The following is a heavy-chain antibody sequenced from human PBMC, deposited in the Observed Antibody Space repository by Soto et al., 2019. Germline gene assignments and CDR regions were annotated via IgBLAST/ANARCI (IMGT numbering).Heavy chain of an antibody. CDR3: VRDRYTMSDFWSAVFAD. CDR2: IRNDGSSI. CDR1: GFTFSSSP. D-gene: IGHD3-3*01. V-gene: IGHV3-23*01. Sequence: EVQLLQSGGGLVQPGGSLRLSCVASGFTFSSSPMSWVRQVPGKGLEWISAIRNDGSSIYYVDSVKGRVTISRDNSKNTSSLRMKNLRAEDTAIYYCVRDRYTMSDFWSAVFADWGQGALVIVSS. J-gene: IGHJ4*02.